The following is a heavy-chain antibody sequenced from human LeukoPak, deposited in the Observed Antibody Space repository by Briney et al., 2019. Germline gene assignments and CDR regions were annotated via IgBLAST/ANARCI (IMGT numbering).Heavy chain of an antibody. J-gene: IGHJ4*02. Sequence: GESLKISCKGSGYSFTNYLISWVRQMPGKGLEWMGRVDPSDSYTNYSPSFRGRVTISADKSVSTAYLQWSSLKASDTAMYYCARHDGDYGITSLDYWGQGTLVTVSS. V-gene: IGHV5-10-1*01. CDR3: ARHDGDYGITSLDY. CDR1: GYSFTNYL. D-gene: IGHD4-17*01. CDR2: VDPSDSYT.